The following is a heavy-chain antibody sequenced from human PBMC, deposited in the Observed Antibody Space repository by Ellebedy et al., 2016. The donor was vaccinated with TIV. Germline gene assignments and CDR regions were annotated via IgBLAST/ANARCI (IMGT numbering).Heavy chain of an antibody. CDR2: IFYTGST. V-gene: IGHV4-39*07. Sequence: SETLSLXCTVSGDSISGSDYYWGWIRQPPGKGLEWIGSIFYTGSTYYNPSLKSRVTISADTSKNQFSLKLSSATAADTAVYYCLRGLRWGQGTLVTVSS. CDR1: GDSISGSDYY. J-gene: IGHJ4*02. CDR3: LRGLR. D-gene: IGHD3-16*01.